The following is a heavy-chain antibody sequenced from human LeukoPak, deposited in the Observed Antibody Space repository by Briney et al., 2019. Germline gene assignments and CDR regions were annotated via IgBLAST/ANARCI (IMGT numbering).Heavy chain of an antibody. J-gene: IGHJ6*03. CDR2: IIPIFGTA. CDR1: GGTFSSYA. D-gene: IGHD6-6*01. CDR3: ARGAAARPNYYYYYMDV. V-gene: IGHV1-69*13. Sequence: SVKVSCKASGGTFSSYAISWVRQAPGQGLEWMGGIIPIFGTADYAQKFQGRVTITADESTSTAYMELSSLRSEDTAVYYCARGAAARPNYYYYYMDVWGKGATVTVSS.